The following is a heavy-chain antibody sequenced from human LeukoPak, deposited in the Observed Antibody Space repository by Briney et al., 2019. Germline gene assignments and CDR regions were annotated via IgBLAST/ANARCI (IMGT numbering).Heavy chain of an antibody. CDR2: ISSSGSTI. V-gene: IGHV3-48*03. CDR1: GFTFSSYE. Sequence: AGGSLRLSCAASGFTFSSYEMNWVRQAPGKGLEWVSYISSSGSTIYYADSVKGRLTISRDNAKNSLYLRMNSLRAEDTAVYYCARDREQWLSYFDYWGQGTLVTVSS. J-gene: IGHJ4*02. CDR3: ARDREQWLSYFDY. D-gene: IGHD6-19*01.